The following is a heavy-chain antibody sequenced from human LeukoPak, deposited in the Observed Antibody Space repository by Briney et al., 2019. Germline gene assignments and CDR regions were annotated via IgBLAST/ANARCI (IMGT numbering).Heavy chain of an antibody. CDR1: GFTVSSNY. Sequence: PGGSLRLSCAVSGFTVSSNYMSWVRQAPGKGLEWVSVIYSGGDTDYADSVKGRFTISRDNSKNTLYPQMNSLRAEDTAVYYCAKPARLLSGRWYDFWSGYYTDYYMDVWGKGTTVTVSS. CDR3: AKPARLLSGRWYDFWSGYYTDYYMDV. V-gene: IGHV3-53*01. J-gene: IGHJ6*03. CDR2: IYSGGDT. D-gene: IGHD3-3*01.